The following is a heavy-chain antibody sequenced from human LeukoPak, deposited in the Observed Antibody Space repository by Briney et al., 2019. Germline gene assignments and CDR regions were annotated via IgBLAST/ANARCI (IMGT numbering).Heavy chain of an antibody. V-gene: IGHV3-9*01. D-gene: IGHD6-13*01. CDR2: ISWNSGSI. CDR3: AKDKSSSWFDNWFDP. Sequence: GESLRLSCAASGFTFDDYAMHWVRQAPGKGLEWVSGISWNSGSIGYADSVKGRFTISRDNAKNSLYLQMNSLRAEDTALYYCAKDKSSSWFDNWFDPWGQGTLVTVSS. CDR1: GFTFDDYA. J-gene: IGHJ5*02.